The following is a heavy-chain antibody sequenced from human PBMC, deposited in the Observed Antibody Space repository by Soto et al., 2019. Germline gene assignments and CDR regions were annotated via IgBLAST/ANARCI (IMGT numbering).Heavy chain of an antibody. CDR2: IYYSGST. J-gene: IGHJ4*02. CDR1: GGSFSGYY. D-gene: IGHD3-16*02. V-gene: IGHV4-59*01. Sequence: SETLSLTCAVYGGSFSGYYWSWIRQPPGKGLEWIGYIYYSGSTNYNPSLKSRVTISVDTSKNQFSLKLSSVTAADTAVYYCARGHDYIWGSYPHGYFDYWGQGTLVTVSS. CDR3: ARGHDYIWGSYPHGYFDY.